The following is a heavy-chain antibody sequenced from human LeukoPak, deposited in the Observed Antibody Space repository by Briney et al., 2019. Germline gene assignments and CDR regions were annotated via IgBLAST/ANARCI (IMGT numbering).Heavy chain of an antibody. CDR3: ARCPRRITIFGVVIIQEDAFDI. V-gene: IGHV4-34*01. CDR1: GGSFSGYY. Sequence: SEALSLTCAVYGGSFSGYYWSWIRQPPGKGLEWIGEINHSGSTNYNPSLKSRVTISVDTSKNQFSLKLSSVTAADTAVYYCARCPRRITIFGVVIIQEDAFDIWGQGTMVTVSS. CDR2: INHSGST. J-gene: IGHJ3*02. D-gene: IGHD3-3*01.